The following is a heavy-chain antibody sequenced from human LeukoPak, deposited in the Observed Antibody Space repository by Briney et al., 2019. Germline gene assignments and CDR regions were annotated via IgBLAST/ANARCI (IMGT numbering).Heavy chain of an antibody. CDR3: ARDEHQYYSESSGRFDY. V-gene: IGHV3-33*01. D-gene: IGHD3-22*01. CDR2: IGYDGSNK. Sequence: GALRLSCAPSGFIFSNYGMHWVRQAPGKGLEWVTVIGYDGSNKYYADSVKGRFTISRDNSKNTLYLQMDSLRAEDTAVYYCARDEHQYYSESSGRFDYWGQGTLVTVSS. CDR1: GFIFSNYG. J-gene: IGHJ4*02.